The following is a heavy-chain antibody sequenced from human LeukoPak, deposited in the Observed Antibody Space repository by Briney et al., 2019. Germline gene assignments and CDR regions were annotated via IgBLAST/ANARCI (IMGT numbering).Heavy chain of an antibody. Sequence: ASVKVSCKASGYTFASYLITWVRQAPGQGLEWVAWVSPYNGATNYAQKFRGRVTLTTGTSTTTADMDLTNLRLDDTAIYYCARAVDYYDNSGYYYPIDLWGQGTLVTVSS. J-gene: IGHJ5*02. V-gene: IGHV1-18*01. CDR2: VSPYNGAT. CDR1: GYTFASYL. D-gene: IGHD3-22*01. CDR3: ARAVDYYDNSGYYYPIDL.